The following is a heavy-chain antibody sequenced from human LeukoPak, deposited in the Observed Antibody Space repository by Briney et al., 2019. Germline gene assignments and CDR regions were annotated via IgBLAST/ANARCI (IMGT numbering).Heavy chain of an antibody. CDR3: ARDYDNSYYIDV. CDR1: GGSISSGGYY. V-gene: IGHV4-61*02. J-gene: IGHJ6*03. D-gene: IGHD3-16*01. Sequence: SETLSLTCTVSGGSISSGGYYWSWIRQPAGKGLEWIGRIYTSGSTNYDPSLKSRVTISVDTSKNQFSLTLISVTAADTAVYYCARDYDNSYYIDVWGKGTTVTVSS. CDR2: IYTSGST.